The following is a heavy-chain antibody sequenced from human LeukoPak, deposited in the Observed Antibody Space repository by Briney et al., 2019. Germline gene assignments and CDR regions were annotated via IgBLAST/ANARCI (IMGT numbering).Heavy chain of an antibody. CDR1: GFSVSSNY. J-gene: IGHJ4*02. V-gene: IGHV3-66*02. Sequence: PGGSLRLSCAASGFSVSSNYMNWVRQAPGKGLEWVSAIYTGGTTYYADSVKGRFTISRDNSKNTLYLQMNSLRAEDTAVYYCARDKLGSGYSSDFDYWGQGTLVTASS. D-gene: IGHD6-19*01. CDR2: IYTGGTT. CDR3: ARDKLGSGYSSDFDY.